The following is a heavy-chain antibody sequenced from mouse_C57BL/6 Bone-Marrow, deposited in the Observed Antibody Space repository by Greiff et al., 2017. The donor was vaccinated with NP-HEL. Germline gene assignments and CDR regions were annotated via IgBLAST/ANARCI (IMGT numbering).Heavy chain of an antibody. CDR3: AREGDYYGSSYIDAMDY. Sequence: QVQLQQPGAELVMPGASVKLSCKASGYTFTSYWMHWVKQRPGQGLEWIGEIDPSDSYTNYNQKFKGKSTLTVDKSSSTAYMQLSSLTSEDSAVYYCAREGDYYGSSYIDAMDYWGQGTSVTVSS. CDR1: GYTFTSYW. D-gene: IGHD1-1*01. J-gene: IGHJ4*01. V-gene: IGHV1-69*01. CDR2: IDPSDSYT.